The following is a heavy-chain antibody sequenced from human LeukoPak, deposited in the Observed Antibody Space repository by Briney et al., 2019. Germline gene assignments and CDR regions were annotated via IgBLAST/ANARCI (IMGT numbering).Heavy chain of an antibody. CDR3: AKVRVVVVTAYYFDY. Sequence: GGSLRLSCSASGFTFSTYSMNWVRQAPGKGLEWVAFIRYDGSNKYYADSVKGRFTISRDNSKNTLYLQMNSLRAEDTAVYYCAKVRVVVVTAYYFDYWGQGTLVTVSS. CDR1: GFTFSTYS. CDR2: IRYDGSNK. J-gene: IGHJ4*02. V-gene: IGHV3-30*02. D-gene: IGHD2-21*02.